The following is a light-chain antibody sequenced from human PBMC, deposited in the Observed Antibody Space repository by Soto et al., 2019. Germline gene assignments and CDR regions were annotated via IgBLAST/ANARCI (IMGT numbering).Light chain of an antibody. CDR3: QSYDSSLSGYV. CDR2: GTS. V-gene: IGLV1-40*01. Sequence: SVLTHPLSVSWAPGQGGTMSCTGSSSNIGAGYDVHWYQQLPGTAPKLIIYGTSNRPSGVPDRFSGSKSGTSASLAITGLQAEDEADYYCQSYDSSLSGYVFGTGTKVNV. CDR1: SSNIGAGYD. J-gene: IGLJ1*01.